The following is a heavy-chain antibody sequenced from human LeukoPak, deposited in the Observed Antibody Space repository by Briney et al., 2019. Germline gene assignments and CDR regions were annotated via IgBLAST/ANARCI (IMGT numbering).Heavy chain of an antibody. CDR2: ISYDGSNK. J-gene: IGHJ4*02. CDR3: AKWGYCSSTSCYSPLDY. D-gene: IGHD2-2*02. Sequence: GGSLRLSCAASGFTFSSYGMHWVRQAPGKGPEWVAVISYDGSNKYYADSVKGRFTISRDNSKNTLYLQMNSLRAEDTAVYYCAKWGYCSSTSCYSPLDYWGQGTLVTVSS. V-gene: IGHV3-30*18. CDR1: GFTFSSYG.